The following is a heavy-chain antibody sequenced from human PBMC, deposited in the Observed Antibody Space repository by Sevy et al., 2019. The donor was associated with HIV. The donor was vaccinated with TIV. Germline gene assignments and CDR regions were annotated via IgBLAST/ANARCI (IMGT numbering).Heavy chain of an antibody. J-gene: IGHJ6*02. CDR2: VSWNSRYI. D-gene: IGHD2-21*01. CDR3: AKDINRGCDGVNCYSYYYYFYGLDV. Sequence: GGSLRLSCAASGFPFNDHAMHWVRQVPGKGLEWVSGVSWNSRYIGYADSVKGRFTISRDNARHFLNLEMNSLRPEDTDIYYCAKDINRGCDGVNCYSYYYYFYGLDVWGQGTTVTVSS. V-gene: IGHV3-9*01. CDR1: GFPFNDHA.